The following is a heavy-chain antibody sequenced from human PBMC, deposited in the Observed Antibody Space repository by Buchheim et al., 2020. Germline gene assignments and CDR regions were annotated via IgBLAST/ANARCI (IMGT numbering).Heavy chain of an antibody. Sequence: QVQLQESGPGLVKPSQTLSLTCTVSGGSISSGSYYWSWIRQPAGKGLEWIGRIYTSGSTNYNPSLKSRVTISVDTSKNQFSLKLSSVTAADTAVYYCARSAAAAGPNLHLDYWGQGTL. D-gene: IGHD6-13*01. CDR2: IYTSGST. V-gene: IGHV4-61*02. CDR3: ARSAAAAGPNLHLDY. J-gene: IGHJ4*02. CDR1: GGSISSGSYY.